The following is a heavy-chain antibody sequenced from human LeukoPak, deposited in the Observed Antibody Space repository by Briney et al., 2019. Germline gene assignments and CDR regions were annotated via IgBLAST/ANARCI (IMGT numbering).Heavy chain of an antibody. D-gene: IGHD3-22*01. Sequence: PPETLSLTCTVSGGSISSSSYYWGWIRQPPGKGLEWIGSIYYSGSTYYNPSLKSRVTISVDTSKNQFSLKLSSVTAADTAVYYCARHVWYYDSSGYPEYFQHWGQGTLVTVSS. CDR1: GGSISSSSYY. CDR3: ARHVWYYDSSGYPEYFQH. J-gene: IGHJ1*01. CDR2: IYYSGST. V-gene: IGHV4-39*01.